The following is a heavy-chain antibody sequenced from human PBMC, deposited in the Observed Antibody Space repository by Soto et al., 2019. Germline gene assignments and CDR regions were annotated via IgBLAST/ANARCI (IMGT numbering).Heavy chain of an antibody. CDR3: ARPTGYDILTGYEHWSDS. D-gene: IGHD3-9*01. CDR2: ISYDGSNK. V-gene: IGHV3-30-3*01. Sequence: GGSVRLSCAASGFSFSIYAMHWVRQAPGKGLEWVAVISYDGSNKYYADCVKGRFPISRDNSKNTLYLQMNSLRAEDTAVYYCARPTGYDILTGYEHWSDSWGHVSVETVSS. J-gene: IGHJ5*01. CDR1: GFSFSIYA.